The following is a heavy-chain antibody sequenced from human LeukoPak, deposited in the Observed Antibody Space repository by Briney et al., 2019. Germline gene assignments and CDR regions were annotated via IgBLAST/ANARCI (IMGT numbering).Heavy chain of an antibody. CDR2: ISGSGGST. Sequence: PGGSLRLSCAASGFTVSSNYMSWVRQAPGKGLEWVSAISGSGGSTYYADSVKSRFTISRDNSKNTLYLQMNSLRAEDTAVYYCAKGPGIAAAKDYWGQGTLVTVSS. CDR3: AKGPGIAAAKDY. J-gene: IGHJ4*02. CDR1: GFTVSSNY. D-gene: IGHD6-13*01. V-gene: IGHV3-23*01.